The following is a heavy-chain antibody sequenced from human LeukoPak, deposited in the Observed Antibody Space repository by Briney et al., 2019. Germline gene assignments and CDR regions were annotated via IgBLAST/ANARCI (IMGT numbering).Heavy chain of an antibody. CDR2: INHSGST. V-gene: IGHV4-34*01. Sequence: NPSETLSLTCAVYGGSFSGYYWSWIRQPPGKGLEWIGEINHSGSTNYNPSLKSRVTISVDTSKNQFSLKLSSVTAADTAVYYCARDRFGGWYALFDYWGQGTLVTVSS. CDR1: GGSFSGYY. D-gene: IGHD6-19*01. CDR3: ARDRFGGWYALFDY. J-gene: IGHJ4*02.